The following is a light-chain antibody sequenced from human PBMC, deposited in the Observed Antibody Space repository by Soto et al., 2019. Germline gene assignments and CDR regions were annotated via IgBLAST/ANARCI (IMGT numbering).Light chain of an antibody. CDR3: SSYAGSNNFEV. Sequence: QSVLTQPPSASGSPGQSVTISCTGTSSDVGGYNYVSWYQQHPGKAPKLMIYEVSKRHSGVPDRFSGSKSGNTASLTVSGLQAEDEADYYCSSYAGSNNFEVFGTGTKLTVL. CDR2: EVS. J-gene: IGLJ1*01. V-gene: IGLV2-8*01. CDR1: SSDVGGYNY.